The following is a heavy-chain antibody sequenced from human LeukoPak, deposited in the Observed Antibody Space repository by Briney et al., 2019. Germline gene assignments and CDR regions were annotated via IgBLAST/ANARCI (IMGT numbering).Heavy chain of an antibody. J-gene: IGHJ4*02. CDR2: ISSASNYI. CDR1: GFTFSSYN. V-gene: IGHV3-21*01. D-gene: IGHD6-19*01. CDR3: ARAYRSEWASDY. Sequence: GGSLRPSCAASGFTFSSYNMNWVRQAPGKGLEWVSSISSASNYIYYTDSVKGRFTISRDNANNSLYLQMSSLRAEDTAVYYCARAYRSEWASDYWGQGTLVSVSS.